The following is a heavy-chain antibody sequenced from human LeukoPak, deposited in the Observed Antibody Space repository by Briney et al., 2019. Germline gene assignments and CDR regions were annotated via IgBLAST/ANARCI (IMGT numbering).Heavy chain of an antibody. J-gene: IGHJ5*02. CDR1: GYTFTSYW. D-gene: IGHD2-8*01. CDR3: ARHPQMAWFDP. V-gene: IGHV5-51*01. Sequence: GESLKISCKASGYTFTSYWVAWVRQMPGKGLEWMGIIYPGDSDTRYSPSFQGQVTVSADKSISTAYLQWSSLKASDTAMYYCARHPQMAWFDPWGQGTLVTVSS. CDR2: IYPGDSDT.